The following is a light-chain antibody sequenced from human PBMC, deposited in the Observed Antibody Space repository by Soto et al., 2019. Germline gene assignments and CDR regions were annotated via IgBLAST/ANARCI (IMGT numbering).Light chain of an antibody. CDR2: GAS. J-gene: IGKJ1*01. CDR3: HQYHSLPWT. CDR1: QSVVSSH. V-gene: IGKV3-20*01. Sequence: EIVLTQSPGTLSLSPGERATLSCRASQSVVSSHLAWFQQRPGQAPRLLIYGASTMATGIPDRISGSGSGTDFTLTVSRLEPEDFAVYYCHQYHSLPWTFGQGTKVEIK.